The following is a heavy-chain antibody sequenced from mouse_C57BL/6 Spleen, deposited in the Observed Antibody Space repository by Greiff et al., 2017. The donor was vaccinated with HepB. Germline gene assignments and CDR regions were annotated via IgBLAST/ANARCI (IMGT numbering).Heavy chain of an antibody. CDR1: GFTFSDYG. J-gene: IGHJ1*03. D-gene: IGHD1-1*01. CDR3: ARGGNYYYDWYFDV. V-gene: IGHV5-17*01. CDR2: ISSGSSTI. Sequence: EVQLVESGVGLVKPGGSLKLSCAASGFTFSDYGMHWVRQAPEKGLEWVAYISSGSSTIYYADTVKGRFTLSRDNAKNTLFLQMTSLRSEDTAMYYCARGGNYYYDWYFDVWGTGTTVTVSS.